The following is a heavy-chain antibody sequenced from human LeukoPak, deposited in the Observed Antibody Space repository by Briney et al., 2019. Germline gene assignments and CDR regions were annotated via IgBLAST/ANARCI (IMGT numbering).Heavy chain of an antibody. CDR3: ARGKGLDY. Sequence: SETLSLTCTVSGGSISTYYWSWIRQPPGKGLEWIGYIYHSGSIYYNPSLKSRVTISVDRSKNQFSLKLSSVTAADTAVYYCARGKGLDYWGQGTLVTVSS. CDR2: IYHSGSI. CDR1: GGSISTYY. J-gene: IGHJ4*02. V-gene: IGHV4-59*12.